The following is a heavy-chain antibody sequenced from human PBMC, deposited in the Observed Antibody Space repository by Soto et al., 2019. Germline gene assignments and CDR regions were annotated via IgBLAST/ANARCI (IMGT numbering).Heavy chain of an antibody. CDR3: ARDYYGMDV. J-gene: IGHJ6*02. Sequence: SLTYTVADGSIGSVGYSWTWIRQSPGKGLEWIGYTYQSGSAYYNPSLKSRVTISVDRSKNQFSLNLTSVTAADTAVYYCARDYYGMDVWGQGTTVTVS. V-gene: IGHV4-30-2*06. CDR2: TYQSGSA. CDR1: DGSIGSVGYS.